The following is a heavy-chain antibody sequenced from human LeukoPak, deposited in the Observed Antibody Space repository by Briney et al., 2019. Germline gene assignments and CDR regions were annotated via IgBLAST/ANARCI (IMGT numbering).Heavy chain of an antibody. D-gene: IGHD6-19*01. CDR1: GGSISGGGYY. Sequence: TLCLTCAVSGGSISGGGYYWGWIRQHPGGGLGWVGYIYYSGSTYYNPFLKSRVTISVDTSKNQFSLKLSSVTAADTAVYYCAREEEASISGWYQYNWFDPGGEGTLVTVSS. V-gene: IGHV4-31*11. J-gene: IGHJ5*02. CDR2: IYYSGST. CDR3: AREEEASISGWYQYNWFDP.